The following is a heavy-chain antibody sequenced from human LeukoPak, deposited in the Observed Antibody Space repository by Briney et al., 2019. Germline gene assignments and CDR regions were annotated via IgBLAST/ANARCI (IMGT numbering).Heavy chain of an antibody. V-gene: IGHV3-23*01. CDR2: ISGSGGST. CDR3: ARYAVSDAFDI. CDR1: GLTFSSFA. Sequence: GGSLRLSCAASGLTFSSFAMSWVRQAPGKGLEWVSAISGSGGSTYYADSVKGRFTISRDNSKDTLYLQMNSLRAEDTAVYYCARYAVSDAFDIWGQGTMVTVSS. D-gene: IGHD2-15*01. J-gene: IGHJ3*02.